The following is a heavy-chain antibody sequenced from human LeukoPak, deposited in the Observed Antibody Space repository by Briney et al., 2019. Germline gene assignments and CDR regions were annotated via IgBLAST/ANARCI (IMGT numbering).Heavy chain of an antibody. V-gene: IGHV4-4*07. D-gene: IGHD1-26*01. J-gene: IGHJ4*02. Sequence: SETLSLTCTVSGGSISSYYWSWIRQPAGKGLEWIGRIYTSGSTNYNASLKSRVSMSVDTSKNQFSLKLSSVTAADTAVFYCASGNSGSYREFDYWGQGTLVTVSS. CDR3: ASGNSGSYREFDY. CDR2: IYTSGST. CDR1: GGSISSYY.